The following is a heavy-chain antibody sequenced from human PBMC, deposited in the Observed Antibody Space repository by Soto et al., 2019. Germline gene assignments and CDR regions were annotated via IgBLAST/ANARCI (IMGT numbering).Heavy chain of an antibody. Sequence: SETLSLTCAASGASFTSNDWWTWVRQPPGRGLEWIGEIYRTGSTNYNPSLKSRVTISLDKSENQFSLKVTSLTAADTAVYYCASRDPGTSVDYWGQGTLVTVSS. V-gene: IGHV4-4*02. J-gene: IGHJ4*02. CDR2: IYRTGST. CDR3: ASRDPGTSVDY. D-gene: IGHD1-7*01. CDR1: GASFTSNDW.